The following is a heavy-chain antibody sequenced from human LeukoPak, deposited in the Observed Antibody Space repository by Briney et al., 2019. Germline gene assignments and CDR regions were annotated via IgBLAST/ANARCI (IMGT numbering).Heavy chain of an antibody. V-gene: IGHV1-69*04. J-gene: IGHJ4*02. CDR1: GGTFSSYA. D-gene: IGHD6-19*01. CDR3: ARDPPLIAVAGNDY. Sequence: SVKVSCKASGGTFSSYAISWVRQAPGQGLEWMGRIIPILGIANYAQKFQGRVTITADKSTSTAYMEVSSLRSEDTAVYYCARDPPLIAVAGNDYWGQGTLVTVSS. CDR2: IIPILGIA.